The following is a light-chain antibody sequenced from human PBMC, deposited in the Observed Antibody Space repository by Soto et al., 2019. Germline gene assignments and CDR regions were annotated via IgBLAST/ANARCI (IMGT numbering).Light chain of an antibody. CDR1: SGHSSYA. CDR2: VNSDGSH. J-gene: IGLJ1*01. Sequence: QPVLTQSPSASASLGASVKLTCTLSSGHSSYAIAWHQQQPEKGPRYLMKVNSDGSHNKGDGIPDRFSGSSSGAERYLTISSLQSEYEADYYCQTWGTGIRVFGTGTKLTVL. V-gene: IGLV4-69*01. CDR3: QTWGTGIRV.